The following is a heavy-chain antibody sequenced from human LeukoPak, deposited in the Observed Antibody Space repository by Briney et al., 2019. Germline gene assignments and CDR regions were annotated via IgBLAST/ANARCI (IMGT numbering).Heavy chain of an antibody. D-gene: IGHD5-12*01. CDR2: ISGGGGTT. J-gene: IGHJ4*02. CDR1: GFTFSSYA. Sequence: GGSLRLSCAASGFTFSSYAMNWVRQAPGKGLEWVSAISGGGGTTYYADSVKGRFTISRDNSKNTLFLQMNSLRAEDTAVYYCAKDREGLSSGYDLEYFDYWGQGTPVTVSS. V-gene: IGHV3-23*01. CDR3: AKDREGLSSGYDLEYFDY.